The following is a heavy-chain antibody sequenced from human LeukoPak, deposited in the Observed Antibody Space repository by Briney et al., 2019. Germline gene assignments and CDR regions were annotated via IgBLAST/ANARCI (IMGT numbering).Heavy chain of an antibody. Sequence: ASVKVSCKVSGYTFTGYYMHWVRQAPGQGLEWMGWINPNSGGTNYAQKFQGRVTMTRDTSISTAYMELSRLRSDDTAVYYCARAGIVVVRNWFDPWGQGTLVTVSS. CDR3: ARAGIVVVRNWFDP. V-gene: IGHV1-2*02. D-gene: IGHD2-2*01. CDR2: INPNSGGT. J-gene: IGHJ5*02. CDR1: GYTFTGYY.